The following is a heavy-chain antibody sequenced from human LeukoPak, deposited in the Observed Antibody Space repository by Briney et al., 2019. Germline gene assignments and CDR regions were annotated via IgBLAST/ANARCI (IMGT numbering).Heavy chain of an antibody. J-gene: IGHJ4*02. CDR2: ISYDGSNR. Sequence: PGRSLRLSCAASGFTFSSYGMHWVRQAPGKGLEWVAVISYDGSNRYYADSVKGRFTISRDNSKNTLYLQMNSLRAEDTAVYYCAKDSKTTVTDYWGQGTLVTVSS. CDR1: GFTFSSYG. V-gene: IGHV3-30*18. CDR3: AKDSKTTVTDY. D-gene: IGHD4-17*01.